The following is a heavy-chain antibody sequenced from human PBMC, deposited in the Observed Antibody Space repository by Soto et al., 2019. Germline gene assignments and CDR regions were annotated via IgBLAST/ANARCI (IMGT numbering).Heavy chain of an antibody. Sequence: SVKVSCKASGGTFSSYAISWVRQAPGQGLEWMGGIIPIFGTANYAQKFQGRVTITADESTSTAYMELRSLRSDDKAVYYCASQKNYYYDSRGYYSHPPRYFDSWCQANLVTGS. J-gene: IGHJ4*02. V-gene: IGHV1-69*13. CDR3: ASQKNYYYDSRGYYSHPPRYFDS. CDR1: GGTFSSYA. D-gene: IGHD3-22*01. CDR2: IIPIFGTA.